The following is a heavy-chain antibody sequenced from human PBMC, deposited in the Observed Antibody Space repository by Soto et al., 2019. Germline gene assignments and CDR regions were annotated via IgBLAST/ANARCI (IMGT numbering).Heavy chain of an antibody. J-gene: IGHJ4*02. D-gene: IGHD3-22*01. CDR2: ITGSSDRI. CDR1: GFTFSVYS. V-gene: IGHV3-48*02. CDR3: TTSNGHLNH. Sequence: EVQLVESGGGWVQPGGSLRLSCAASGFTFSVYSMNWVRQAPGKGLDWVSYITGSSDRILFADSVKGRFTVSRDNAKNSLYLQMNSLSDEDTGVYYCTTSNGHLNHWGQGTLVSVSS.